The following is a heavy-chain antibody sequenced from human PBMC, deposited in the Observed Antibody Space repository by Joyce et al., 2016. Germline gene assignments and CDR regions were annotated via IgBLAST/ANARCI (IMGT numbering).Heavy chain of an antibody. CDR3: ARDGFLEWLGDDY. CDR2: IYYSGST. CDR1: GGSISSSTYY. V-gene: IGHV4-39*07. Sequence: QLQLQESGAGLVRPSETLSLTCTVSGGSISSSTYYWGWIRQPPGKGLEWIGNIYYSGSTYYNPSLKRRVTRSVDTSKNQVSLKLSSVTAADTAVYYCARDGFLEWLGDDYWGQGTLVTVSS. J-gene: IGHJ4*02. D-gene: IGHD3-3*01.